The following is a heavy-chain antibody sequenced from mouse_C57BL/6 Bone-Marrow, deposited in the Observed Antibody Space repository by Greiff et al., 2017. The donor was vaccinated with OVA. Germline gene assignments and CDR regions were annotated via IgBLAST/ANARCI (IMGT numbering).Heavy chain of an antibody. J-gene: IGHJ4*01. CDR2: ISYDGSN. CDR3: ARSYHYYAMDY. V-gene: IGHV3-6*01. CDR1: GYSITSGYY. D-gene: IGHD2-10*01. Sequence: EVKLLESGPGLVKPSQSLSLTCSVTGYSITSGYYWNWIRQFPGNKLEWMGYISYDGSNNYNPSIKNRIPLTRDTSKNQFFLKLNSVTTEDTATYYCARSYHYYAMDYWGQGTSVTVSS.